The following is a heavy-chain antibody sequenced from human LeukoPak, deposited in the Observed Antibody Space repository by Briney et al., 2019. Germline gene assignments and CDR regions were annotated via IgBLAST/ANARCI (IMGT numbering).Heavy chain of an antibody. CDR1: GYTFTSYY. Sequence: ASVKVSCKASGYTFTSYYIHWVRQAPGQGLEWMGIIYPGGGSTSYAQKFQGRVTITADKSTSTAYMELSSLRSEDTAVYYCARDLISDAFDIWGQGTMVTVSS. V-gene: IGHV1-46*01. CDR2: IYPGGGST. J-gene: IGHJ3*02. CDR3: ARDLISDAFDI.